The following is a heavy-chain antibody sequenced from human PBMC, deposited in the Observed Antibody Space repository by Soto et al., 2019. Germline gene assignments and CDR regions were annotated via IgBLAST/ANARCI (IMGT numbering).Heavy chain of an antibody. CDR3: AVWTGARYYDFWSGYYQFDY. CDR1: GGSFSGYY. V-gene: IGHV4-34*01. Sequence: PSETLSLTCAVYGGSFSGYYWSWIRQPPGKGLEWIGEINHSGSTNYNPSLKSRVTISVDTSKNQFSLKLSSVTAADTAVYYCAVWTGARYYDFWSGYYQFDYWGQGTLVTVSS. CDR2: INHSGST. D-gene: IGHD3-3*01. J-gene: IGHJ4*02.